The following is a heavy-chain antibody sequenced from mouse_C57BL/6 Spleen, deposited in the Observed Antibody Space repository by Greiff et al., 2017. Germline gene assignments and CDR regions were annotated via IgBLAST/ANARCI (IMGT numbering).Heavy chain of an antibody. Sequence: QVQLQQPGAELVMPGASVKLSCKASGYTFTSYWMHWVKQRPGQGLEWIGEIDPSDSYTNYNQKFKGKSTLTVDKSSSTAYMQHSSLTSEDSAVYYCARVSFSYGSPHFDYWGQGTTLTVSS. CDR3: ARVSFSYGSPHFDY. V-gene: IGHV1-69*01. J-gene: IGHJ2*01. D-gene: IGHD1-1*01. CDR2: IDPSDSYT. CDR1: GYTFTSYW.